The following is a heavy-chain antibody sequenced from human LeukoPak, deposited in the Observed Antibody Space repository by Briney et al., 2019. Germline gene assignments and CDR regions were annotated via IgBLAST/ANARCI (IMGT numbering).Heavy chain of an antibody. CDR1: GYTFTSYY. Sequence: ASVKVSFTASGYTFTSYYMHWVRQAPGQGLEWMGIINPSGGSTSYAQKFQGRVTMTRDTSTSTVYMELSSLRSEDTAVYYCARDGYSYRPFEYWGQGTLVTVSS. CDR2: INPSGGST. CDR3: ARDGYSYRPFEY. D-gene: IGHD5-18*01. J-gene: IGHJ4*02. V-gene: IGHV1-46*01.